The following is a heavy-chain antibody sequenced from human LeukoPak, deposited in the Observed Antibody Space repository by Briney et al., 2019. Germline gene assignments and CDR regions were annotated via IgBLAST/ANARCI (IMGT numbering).Heavy chain of an antibody. J-gene: IGHJ4*02. V-gene: IGHV3-33*01. CDR3: ARDRAWNYFDY. D-gene: IGHD3-3*01. CDR2: IWFDGSNR. CDR1: GFAFRNYG. Sequence: PGGSLRLSCEASGFAFRNYGMHWVRQAPGKGLDWVGVIWFDGSNRYYADSVKGRFTISRDNSKNTLYLQMDSLRAEDTAVYYCARDRAWNYFDYWGQGTLVTVSS.